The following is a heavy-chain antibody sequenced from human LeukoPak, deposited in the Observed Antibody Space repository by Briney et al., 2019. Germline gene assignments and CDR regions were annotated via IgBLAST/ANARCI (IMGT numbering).Heavy chain of an antibody. CDR2: ISGSGGST. V-gene: IGHV3-23*01. D-gene: IGHD2-2*01. CDR1: GFTFSSYA. J-gene: IGHJ4*02. Sequence: PGGSLRLSCAASGFTFSSYAMSWVRQAPGKGLEWVSAISGSGGSTYYADSVKGRFTISRDNSKNTLYLQMNSLRAEDTAVYYCAKPQGPYCSSTSCYSGVDYWAQGTLVTVSS. CDR3: AKPQGPYCSSTSCYSGVDY.